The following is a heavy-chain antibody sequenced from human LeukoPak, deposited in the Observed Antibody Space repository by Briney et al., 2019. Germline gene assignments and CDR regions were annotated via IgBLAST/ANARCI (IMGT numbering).Heavy chain of an antibody. J-gene: IGHJ5*02. V-gene: IGHV1-8*01. CDR2: MNPSSGNT. CDR1: GYTFTSYD. Sequence: ASVKVSCKASGYTFTSYDINWVRQATGQGLEWTGWMNPSSGNTGYAQKFQGRVTMTRNTSISTAYMELSSLRSEDTAVYYCARAGSSSTSCYDWFDPWGQGTLVTVSS. CDR3: ARAGSSSTSCYDWFDP. D-gene: IGHD2-2*01.